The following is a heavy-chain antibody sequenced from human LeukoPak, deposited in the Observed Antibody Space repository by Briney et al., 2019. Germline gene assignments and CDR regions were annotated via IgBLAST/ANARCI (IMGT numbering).Heavy chain of an antibody. CDR2: VSYDGSNK. CDR3: AKDGWAWQQSYFEY. CDR1: GFSFSSYG. J-gene: IGHJ4*02. D-gene: IGHD1-26*01. Sequence: PGRSLRLSCAASGFSFSSYGMHWVRQAPGKGLEWVAFVSYDGSNKYYADSVKGRFTISRDDSKNTLYLQVNSPRLDDTAVYYCAKDGWAWQQSYFEYWGQGTLVIVSS. V-gene: IGHV3-30*18.